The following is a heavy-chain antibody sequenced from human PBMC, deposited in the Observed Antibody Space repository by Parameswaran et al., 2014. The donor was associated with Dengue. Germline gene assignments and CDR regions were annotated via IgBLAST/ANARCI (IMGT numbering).Heavy chain of an antibody. V-gene: IGHV1-2*04. D-gene: IGHD1-26*01. Sequence: WVRQAPGQGLEWMGWINPNSGGTNYAQKFQGWVTMTRDTSISTAYMELSRLRSDDTAVYYCARGDQWELPIHDAFDIWGQGTMVTVSS. J-gene: IGHJ3*02. CDR3: ARGDQWELPIHDAFDI. CDR2: INPNSGGT.